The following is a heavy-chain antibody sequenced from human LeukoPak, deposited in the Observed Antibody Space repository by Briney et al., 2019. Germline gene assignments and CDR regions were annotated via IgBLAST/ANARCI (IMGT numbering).Heavy chain of an antibody. J-gene: IGHJ2*01. CDR1: GGSISGDY. CDR3: ARLPGDGSQNWYFDL. V-gene: IGHV4-59*08. D-gene: IGHD5-24*01. CDR2: IYYSGST. Sequence: SETLSLTCTVSGGSISGDYWSWIRQTPGKGLEWIGYIYYSGSTNYNPSLKSRVTISVDTSKNQFSLKLSSVTAADTAVYYCARLPGDGSQNWYFDLWGRGTLVTVSS.